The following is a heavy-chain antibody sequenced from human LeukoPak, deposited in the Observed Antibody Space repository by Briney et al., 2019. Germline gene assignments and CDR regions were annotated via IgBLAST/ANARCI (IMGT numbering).Heavy chain of an antibody. D-gene: IGHD3-3*01. Sequence: GGSLRLSCAASGFTFSSYGMHWVRQAPGKGLEWVAVISYDGSNKYYADSVKGRFTISRDNAKNSLYLQMNSLRAEDTAVYYCARDRAPGIFGVVLDAFDIWGQGTMVTVSS. V-gene: IGHV3-30*03. J-gene: IGHJ3*02. CDR2: ISYDGSNK. CDR3: ARDRAPGIFGVVLDAFDI. CDR1: GFTFSSYG.